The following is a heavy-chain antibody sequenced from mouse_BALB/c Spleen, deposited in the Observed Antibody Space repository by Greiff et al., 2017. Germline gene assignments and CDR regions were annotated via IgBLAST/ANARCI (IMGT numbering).Heavy chain of an antibody. CDR1: GYAFSSYW. CDR3: ARSGTTAASYAMDY. CDR2: IYPGDGDT. J-gene: IGHJ4*01. D-gene: IGHD1-2*01. V-gene: IGHV1-80*01. Sequence: VKLVESGAGLVRPGSSVKISCKASGYAFSSYWMNWVKQRPGQGLEWIGQIYPGDGDTNYNGKFKGKATLTADKSSSTAYMQLSSLTSEDSAVYFCARSGTTAASYAMDYWGQGTSVTVSS.